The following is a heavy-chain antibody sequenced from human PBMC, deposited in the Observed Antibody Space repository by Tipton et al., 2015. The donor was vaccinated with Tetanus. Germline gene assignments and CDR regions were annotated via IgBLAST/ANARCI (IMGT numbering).Heavy chain of an antibody. D-gene: IGHD1-26*01. CDR2: ISSSSRYI. Sequence: SLRLSCAASGFTLSRYTLNWVRQAPGKGLEWVSSISSSSRYIYYADSVKGRFTISRDNAKNSLYLQMISLRAEDTAVYSCASGSTFDYWGQGTLVTVSS. V-gene: IGHV3-21*01. CDR3: ASGSTFDY. CDR1: GFTLSRYT. J-gene: IGHJ4*02.